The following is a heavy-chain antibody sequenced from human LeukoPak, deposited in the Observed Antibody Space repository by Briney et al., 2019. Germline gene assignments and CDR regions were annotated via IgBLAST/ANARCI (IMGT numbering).Heavy chain of an antibody. D-gene: IGHD3-22*01. V-gene: IGHV4-30-4*01. CDR2: MYYSGST. Sequence: LQTLSLTCTVSGGSISSGDYYWSWIRQPPGKGLEWIAYMYYSGSTYYNPSLKSRVTMSADTSKNQLSLKLSSVTAADTAVYYCARPYYYDSRIDPWGQGILVAVSS. CDR3: ARPYYYDSRIDP. CDR1: GGSISSGDYY. J-gene: IGHJ5*02.